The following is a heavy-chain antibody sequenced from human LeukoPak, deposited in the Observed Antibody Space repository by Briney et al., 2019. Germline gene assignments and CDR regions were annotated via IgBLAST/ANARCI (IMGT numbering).Heavy chain of an antibody. D-gene: IGHD1-20*01. Sequence: SVKVSCKASGDTFSTYGLSWVRQAPGQGLEWMGRISPFFDIANYAQKFQGRVTITADKSTSTVYMELSSLRSEDTAIYYCAREFKQSNWNDGHWFDPWGQGTLVTVSS. CDR2: ISPFFDIA. CDR1: GDTFSTYG. CDR3: AREFKQSNWNDGHWFDP. J-gene: IGHJ5*02. V-gene: IGHV1-69*04.